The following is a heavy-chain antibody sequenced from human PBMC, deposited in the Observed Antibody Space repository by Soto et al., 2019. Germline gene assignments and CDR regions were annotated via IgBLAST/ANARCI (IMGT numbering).Heavy chain of an antibody. J-gene: IGHJ4*02. Sequence: GEALETSLKAPGYTFASYWIGWVRQMPGKGLEWMGNIYPADSDTRYPPSFQGQVTTFADKSITTAYLQWSSLKASDTAMYYCARGPTPLFDHWGQGTLVTVSS. CDR3: ARGPTPLFDH. CDR2: IYPADSDT. V-gene: IGHV5-51*01. CDR1: GYTFASYW. D-gene: IGHD2-15*01.